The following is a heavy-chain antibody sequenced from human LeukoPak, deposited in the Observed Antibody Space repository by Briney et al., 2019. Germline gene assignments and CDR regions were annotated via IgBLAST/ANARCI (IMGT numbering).Heavy chain of an antibody. CDR2: TNPDGDKK. J-gene: IGHJ4*02. CDR3: SRGGSWWLDN. CDR1: GFAFSSSY. V-gene: IGHV3-7*01. D-gene: IGHD2-15*01. Sequence: GGSLRLSCAASGFAFSSSYMTWVRQTPGKGLEWVANTNPDGDKKYYVDSVKGRFTISRDNAKNSLYLQMNSLRVDDTAVYYCSRGGSWWLDNWGQGTLVTVSS.